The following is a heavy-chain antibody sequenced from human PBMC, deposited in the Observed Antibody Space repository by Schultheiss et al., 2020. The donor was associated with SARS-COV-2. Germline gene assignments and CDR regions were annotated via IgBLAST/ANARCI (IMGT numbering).Heavy chain of an antibody. CDR3: ASLLYFDV. J-gene: IGHJ6*02. D-gene: IGHD2-2*02. CDR1: GFIFRSYG. CDR2: ISYDGSNK. Sequence: GGSLRLSCAASGFIFRSYGMHWVRQAPGKGLEWVAVISYDGSNKYYADSVKGRFTISRDNSKNTLYLQMNSLRAEDTAVYYCASLLYFDVWGQGTTVTVSS. V-gene: IGHV3-30*03.